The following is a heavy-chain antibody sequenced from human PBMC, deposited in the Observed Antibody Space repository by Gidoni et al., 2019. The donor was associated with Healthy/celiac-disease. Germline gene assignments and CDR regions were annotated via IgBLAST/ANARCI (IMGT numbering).Heavy chain of an antibody. CDR1: GFTFSSYG. J-gene: IGHJ6*02. D-gene: IGHD1-26*01. CDR2: IWYDGSNK. Sequence: QVQLVESGGGVVQPGRSLRLPCAASGFTFSSYGMHWVRQAPGQGLEWVAVIWYDGSNKYYADSVKGRFTISRDNSKNTLYLQMNSLRAEDTAVYYCARDMGVGAREDYYYGMDVWGQGTTVTVSS. V-gene: IGHV3-33*01. CDR3: ARDMGVGAREDYYYGMDV.